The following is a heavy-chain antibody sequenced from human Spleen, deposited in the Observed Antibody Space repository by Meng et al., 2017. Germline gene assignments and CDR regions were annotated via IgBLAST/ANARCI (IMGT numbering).Heavy chain of an antibody. Sequence: QVQLVQSGAEVKKPGASAKVSCKASGYTLSRDGFSWVRQAPGQGLEWLGWINTYTGKTDYAQKFQGRVTLTTDTFTSTAYMELRSLRSDDTAVYYCVTRGNPYLNCWGQGTLVTVSS. CDR1: GYTLSRDG. V-gene: IGHV1-18*01. CDR3: VTRGNPYLNC. J-gene: IGHJ4*02. CDR2: INTYTGKT.